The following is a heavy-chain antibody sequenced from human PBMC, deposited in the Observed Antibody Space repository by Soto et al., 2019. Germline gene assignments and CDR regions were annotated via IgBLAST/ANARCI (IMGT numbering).Heavy chain of an antibody. D-gene: IGHD2-15*01. V-gene: IGHV4-4*02. CDR1: SGSISSSNW. CDR3: ARDGIYCSGGSCQSNWFDP. CDR2: IYHSGST. J-gene: IGHJ5*02. Sequence: SETLSLTCAVSSGSISSSNWWSWVRQPPGKGLEWIGEIYHSGSTNYNPSLKSRVTISVDKSKNQFSLKLSSVTAADTAVYYCARDGIYCSGGSCQSNWFDPWGQGTLVTVSS.